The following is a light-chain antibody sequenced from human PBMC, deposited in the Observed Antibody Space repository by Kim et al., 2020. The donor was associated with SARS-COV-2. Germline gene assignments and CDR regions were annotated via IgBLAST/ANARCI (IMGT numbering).Light chain of an antibody. V-gene: IGLV1-40*01. CDR2: GNS. Sequence: QSVLTQPPSVSGAPGQRVTISCTGSSSNIGAGYDVHWYQQLPGTAPKLLIYGNSNRPSGVPDRFSGSKSGTSASLAITGLQAEDEADYYCQSYDSSLSAYVVFVGGTQLTVL. CDR1: SSNIGAGYD. J-gene: IGLJ2*01. CDR3: QSYDSSLSAYVV.